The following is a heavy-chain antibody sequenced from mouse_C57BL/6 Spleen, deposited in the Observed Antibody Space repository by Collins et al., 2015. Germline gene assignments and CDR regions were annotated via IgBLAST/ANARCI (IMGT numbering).Heavy chain of an antibody. Sequence: QVQLQQPGAELVRPGSSVKLSCKASGYTFTSYWMDWVKQRPGQGLEWIGNIYPSDSETHYNQKFKDKATLTVDKSSSTAYMQLSSLTSEDSAVYYCAVGQLGPWFAYRGQGTLVTVSA. V-gene: IGHV1-61*01. CDR1: GYTFTSYW. J-gene: IGHJ3*01. CDR2: IYPSDSET. D-gene: IGHD4-1*02. CDR3: AVGQLGPWFAY.